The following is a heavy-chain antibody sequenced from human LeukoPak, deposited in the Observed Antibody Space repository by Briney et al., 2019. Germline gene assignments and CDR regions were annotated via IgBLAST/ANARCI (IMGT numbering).Heavy chain of an antibody. V-gene: IGHV4-39*01. CDR2: IYYSGST. D-gene: IGHD6-13*01. CDR3: ARHGSSWYYFDY. CDR1: GGSISSSSYY. J-gene: IGHJ4*02. Sequence: SETLSLTCTVSGGSISSSSYYWGWIRQPPGKGLEWIGSIYYSGSTYYNPSLKSRVTISVDTSKNQFSLKLSSVTAADTAVYYCARHGSSWYYFDYWGQGTLVSVSS.